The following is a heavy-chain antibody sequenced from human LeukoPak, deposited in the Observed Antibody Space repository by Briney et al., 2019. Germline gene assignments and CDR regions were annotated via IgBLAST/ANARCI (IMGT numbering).Heavy chain of an antibody. CDR3: AKEVVVVPAAVPYYYYGMDV. Sequence: GGSLRLSCAASGFTFSSYAMSWVRQAPGKGLEWVSAISGSGGSTYYADSVKGRFTISRDNSKDTLYLQMNSLRAEDTAVYYCAKEVVVVPAAVPYYYYGMDVWGQATTVTVSS. CDR1: GFTFSSYA. CDR2: ISGSGGST. D-gene: IGHD2-2*01. J-gene: IGHJ6*02. V-gene: IGHV3-23*01.